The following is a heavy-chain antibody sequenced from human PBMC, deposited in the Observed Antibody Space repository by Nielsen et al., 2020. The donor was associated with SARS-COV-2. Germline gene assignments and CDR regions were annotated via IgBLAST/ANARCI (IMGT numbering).Heavy chain of an antibody. CDR1: GFTFSSYA. CDR2: ISYDGSNK. J-gene: IGHJ4*02. V-gene: IGHV3-30-3*01. Sequence: GESLKISCAASGFTFSSYAMHWVRQAPGKGLEWVAVISYDGSNKYYADSVKGRFTISRDNSKNTLYLQMNSLRAEDTAVYYCAKAGSDLSGFDYWGQGTLVTVSS. CDR3: AKAGSDLSGFDY. D-gene: IGHD1-26*01.